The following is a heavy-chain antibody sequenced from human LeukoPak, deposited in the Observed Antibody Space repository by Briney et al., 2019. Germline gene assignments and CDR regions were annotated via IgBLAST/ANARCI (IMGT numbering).Heavy chain of an antibody. CDR3: ARDPIDGYYYFDY. J-gene: IGHJ4*02. D-gene: IGHD1-1*01. V-gene: IGHV1-2*02. Sequence: ASVRVSCRASGYTFTGFHMHWVRQAPGQGLEGMGWINANSGGTSYAQKFQGRVTVTRDTSISTAYMELTRLTSDDTAAYYCARDPIDGYYYFDYWGQGTLVTVSS. CDR1: GYTFTGFH. CDR2: INANSGGT.